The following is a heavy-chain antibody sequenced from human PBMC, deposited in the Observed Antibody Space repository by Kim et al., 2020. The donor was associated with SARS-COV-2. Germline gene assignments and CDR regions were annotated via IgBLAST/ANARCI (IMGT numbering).Heavy chain of an antibody. CDR2: IYHSGST. D-gene: IGHD3-9*01. J-gene: IGHJ6*02. CDR3: ARLGLYDILTGYYIYYYGMDG. CDR1: GGSISSSNW. V-gene: IGHV4-4*02. Sequence: SETLSLTCAVSGGSISSSNWWSWVRQPPGKGLEWIGEIYHSGSTNYNPSLKSRVTISVDKSKNQFSLKLSSVTAADTAVYYCARLGLYDILTGYYIYYYGMDGWGQGTTVTVSS.